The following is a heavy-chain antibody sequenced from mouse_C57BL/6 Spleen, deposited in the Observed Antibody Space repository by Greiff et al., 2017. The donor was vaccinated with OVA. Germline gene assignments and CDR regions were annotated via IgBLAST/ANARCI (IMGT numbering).Heavy chain of an antibody. CDR2: IDPSDSYT. V-gene: IGHV1-69*01. CDR1: GYTFTSYW. CDR3: AMRGWGPFAY. Sequence: QVQLKQPGAELVMPGASVKLSCKASGYTFTSYWMHWVKQRPGQGLEWIGEIDPSDSYTNYNQKFKGKSTLTVDKSSSTAYMQLSSLTSEDSAFYYCAMRGWGPFAYWGQGTLVTVSA. J-gene: IGHJ3*01. D-gene: IGHD3-3*01.